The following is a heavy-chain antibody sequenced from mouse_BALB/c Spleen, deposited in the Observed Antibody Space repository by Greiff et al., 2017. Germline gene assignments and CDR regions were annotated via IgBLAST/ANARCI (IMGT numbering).Heavy chain of an antibody. V-gene: IGHV2-6-7*01. Sequence: QVQLQQSGPGLVAPSQSLSITCTVSGFSLTGYGVNWVRQPPGKGLEWLGMIWGDGSTDYNSALKSRLSISKDNSKSQVFLKMNSLQTDDTARYYCARDKEYGNYVFAYWGQGTLVTVSA. CDR2: IWGDGST. D-gene: IGHD2-10*02. J-gene: IGHJ3*01. CDR1: GFSLTGYG. CDR3: ARDKEYGNYVFAY.